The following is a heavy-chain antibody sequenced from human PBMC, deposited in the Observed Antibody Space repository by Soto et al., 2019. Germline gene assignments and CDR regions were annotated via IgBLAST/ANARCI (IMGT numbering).Heavy chain of an antibody. CDR2: IYYSGST. CDR3: ARTPHRERSDP. CDR1: GGSISSSSYY. Sequence: PSETLSLTCTVSGGSISSSSYYWGWIRQPPGKGLEWIGSIYYSGSTYYNPSLKSRVTISVDTSKNQFSLKLSSVTAADTAVYYCARTPHRERSDPWGQGNRVTVSS. V-gene: IGHV4-39*01. J-gene: IGHJ5*02.